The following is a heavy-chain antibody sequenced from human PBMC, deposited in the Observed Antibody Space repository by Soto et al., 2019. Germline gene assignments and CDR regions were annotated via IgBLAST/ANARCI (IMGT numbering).Heavy chain of an antibody. D-gene: IGHD3-10*01. CDR3: ARVAPSGGSVPRFDP. J-gene: IGHJ5*02. CDR1: GNTVPNYA. V-gene: IGHV1-3*01. CDR2: INAGNGNT. Sequence: ASVKVSCKASGNTVPNYAIHWVRQAPGQGLEWMGWINAGNGNTRSSRKFQGRVIITRDTSATTAYLEVDSLRSEDTAIYYCARVAPSGGSVPRFDPWGQGTLVTVSS.